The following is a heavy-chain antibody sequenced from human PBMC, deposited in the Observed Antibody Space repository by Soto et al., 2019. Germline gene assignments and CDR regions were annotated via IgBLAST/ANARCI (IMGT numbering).Heavy chain of an antibody. CDR3: AKELGVPAAMIRYYYYYMDV. D-gene: IGHD2-2*01. CDR2: ISYDGSNK. J-gene: IGHJ6*03. Sequence: GGSLRLSCAASGFTFSSYGMHWVRQAPGKGLEWVAVISYDGSNKYYADSVKGRFTISRDNSKNTLYLQMNSLRAEDTAVYYCAKELGVPAAMIRYYYYYMDVWGKGTTVTVSS. CDR1: GFTFSSYG. V-gene: IGHV3-30*18.